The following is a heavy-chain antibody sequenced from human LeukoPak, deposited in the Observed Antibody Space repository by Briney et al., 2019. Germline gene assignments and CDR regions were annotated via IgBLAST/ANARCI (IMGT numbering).Heavy chain of an antibody. J-gene: IGHJ4*02. CDR3: AKGLGLAMVVSDFFDY. CDR1: GFTFSSYA. Sequence: HPGGSLRLSCAASGFTFSSYAMHWVRQAPGKGLEWVAVISYDGSNKYYADSVKGRFTISRDNSKNTLYLQMNSLRAEDTAVYYCAKGLGLAMVVSDFFDYWGQGTLVTVSS. D-gene: IGHD5-18*01. CDR2: ISYDGSNK. V-gene: IGHV3-30*04.